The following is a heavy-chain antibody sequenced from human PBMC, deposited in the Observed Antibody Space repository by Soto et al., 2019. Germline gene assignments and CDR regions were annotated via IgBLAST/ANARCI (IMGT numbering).Heavy chain of an antibody. CDR2: ISYDGSNK. CDR1: GFTFTSYA. Sequence: LRLSCAASGFTFTSYAMHWVRQAPGKGLEWVAVISYDGSNKYYADSVKGRFTISRDNSKNTLYLQMNSLRAEDTAVYYCARDGRIPMIVVVIPHWFDLWGQGILVTVSS. V-gene: IGHV3-30-3*01. CDR3: ARDGRIPMIVVVIPHWFDL. J-gene: IGHJ5*02. D-gene: IGHD3-22*01.